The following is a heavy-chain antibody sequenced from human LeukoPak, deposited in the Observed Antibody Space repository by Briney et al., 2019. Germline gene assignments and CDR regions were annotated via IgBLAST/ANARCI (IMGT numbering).Heavy chain of an antibody. CDR1: GGSIRNDNHY. D-gene: IGHD6-25*01. CDR2: IYDNENT. V-gene: IGHV4-39*01. CDR3: ATLRSSGWAHVKTS. J-gene: IGHJ5*02. Sequence: PSESLSLTCTVSGGSIRNDNHYWSWIRQPPGRGLEWVASIYDNENTYYSSSLKSRLTISVDTSENQFSLKLNSVTAADTAVYYCATLRSSGWAHVKTSWGKGTLVSVSS.